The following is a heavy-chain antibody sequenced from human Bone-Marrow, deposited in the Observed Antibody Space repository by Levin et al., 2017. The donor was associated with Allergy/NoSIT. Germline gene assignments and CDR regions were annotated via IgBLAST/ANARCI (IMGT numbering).Heavy chain of an antibody. Sequence: SCVASGFTFDDYAMHWVRHVTGKGLEWVSGLSWYGDVLGYADSVKGRFTITRDNAKNSIYLQMNSLRVEDAALYYCAKDIGGGYCSSTNCPYFDYWGQGTLVTVSS. CDR3: AKDIGGGYCSSTNCPYFDY. D-gene: IGHD2-2*03. V-gene: IGHV3-9*01. J-gene: IGHJ4*02. CDR2: LSWYGDVL. CDR1: GFTFDDYA.